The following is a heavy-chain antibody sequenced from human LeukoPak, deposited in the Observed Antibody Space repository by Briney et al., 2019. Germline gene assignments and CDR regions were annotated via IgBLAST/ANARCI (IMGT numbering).Heavy chain of an antibody. Sequence: KASQTLSLTCTVSGGSISSGGYYWSWIRQHPGKGLEWIGYIYYSGSTYYNPSLKSRVTISVDTSKNQFSLKLSSVTAADTAVYYCARVMVRGVIVQFHPWGQGTLVTVSS. CDR1: GGSISSGGYY. J-gene: IGHJ5*02. CDR2: IYYSGST. D-gene: IGHD3-10*01. V-gene: IGHV4-31*03. CDR3: ARVMVRGVIVQFHP.